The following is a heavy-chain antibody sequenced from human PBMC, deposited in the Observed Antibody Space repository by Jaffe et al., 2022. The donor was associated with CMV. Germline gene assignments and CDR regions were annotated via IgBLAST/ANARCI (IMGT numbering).Heavy chain of an antibody. V-gene: IGHV1-3*01. CDR3: ARDFNYYDSSGYRPNYYYYYMDV. J-gene: IGHJ6*03. D-gene: IGHD3-22*01. Sequence: QVQLVQSGAEVKKPGASVKVSCKASGYTFTSYAMHWVRQAPGQRLEWMGWINAGNGNTKYSQKFQGRVTITRDTSASTAYMELSSLRSEDTAVYYCARDFNYYDSSGYRPNYYYYYMDVWGKGTTVTVSS. CDR2: INAGNGNT. CDR1: GYTFTSYA.